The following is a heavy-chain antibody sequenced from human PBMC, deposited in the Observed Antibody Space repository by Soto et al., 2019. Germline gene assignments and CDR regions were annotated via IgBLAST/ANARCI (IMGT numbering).Heavy chain of an antibody. CDR2: INSSSSTI. V-gene: IGHV3-48*02. Sequence: GGSLRLSCAASGFTFSSYSMNWVRQAPGKGLEWVSYINSSSSTIYYADSVKGRFTISRDNAKNSLYLQMNSLRDEDTAVYYCARGSSCHTLDYYYYYGMDVWGQGTTVTVSS. CDR1: GFTFSSYS. J-gene: IGHJ6*02. D-gene: IGHD2-2*02. CDR3: ARGSSCHTLDYYYYYGMDV.